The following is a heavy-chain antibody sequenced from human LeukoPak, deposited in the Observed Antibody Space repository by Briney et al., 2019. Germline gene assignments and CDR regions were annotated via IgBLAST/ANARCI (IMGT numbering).Heavy chain of an antibody. Sequence: SETLSLTCTVSGGSISSHYWSWIRQPPGKGLEWIGYIYYSGSTNYNPSLKSRVTISVDTSKNQFSLKLSSVTAADTAVYYCARGGEGITGSAAYNWFDPWGQGTLVTVSS. CDR1: GGSISSHY. CDR3: ARGGEGITGSAAYNWFDP. V-gene: IGHV4-59*11. CDR2: IYYSGST. D-gene: IGHD1-20*01. J-gene: IGHJ5*02.